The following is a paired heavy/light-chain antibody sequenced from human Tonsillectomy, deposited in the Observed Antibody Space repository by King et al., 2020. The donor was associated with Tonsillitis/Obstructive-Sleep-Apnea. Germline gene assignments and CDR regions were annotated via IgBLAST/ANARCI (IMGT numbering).Heavy chain of an antibody. V-gene: IGHV1-46*01. CDR3: VRDKACAGPSPDCIEYDY. CDR2: INPGGGGT. CDR1: GYPFSSYY. D-gene: IGHD2-21*02. Sequence: EQLVQSGAEVKKPGASVKVSCKTFGYPFSSYYMNWVRQAPGQGLEWMGMINPGGGGTTYGQKFQGRVTITSDTSTNTVYMEMNSLTFEDTGVYFCVRDKACAGPSPDCIEYDYWGQGTLVTVSS. J-gene: IGHJ4*02.
Light chain of an antibody. CDR3: GTWDRSLSAAV. V-gene: IGLV1-51*01. J-gene: IGLJ2*01. Sequence: QSVLTQPPSVSAAPGQKVTISCSGSSSNLGQNYVSWYQQIPGTAPKLLIYDNNKRPAGIPDRFSGSKSDTSATLVITGLQTGDEAYYHCGTWDRSLSAAVFGGGTKLTVL. CDR1: SSNLGQNY. CDR2: DNN.